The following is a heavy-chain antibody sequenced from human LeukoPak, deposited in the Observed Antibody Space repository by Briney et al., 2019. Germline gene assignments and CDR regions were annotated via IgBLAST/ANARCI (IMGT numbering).Heavy chain of an antibody. Sequence: SVKVSCKASGGTFSSYAISWVRQAPGQGLEWMGRIIPILGIANYAQKFQGRVTITADKSTSTAYMELSSLRSEDTAVYYCARMPSYGVSTDYWGQGTLVTVSS. CDR3: ARMPSYGVSTDY. CDR1: GGTFSSYA. J-gene: IGHJ4*02. D-gene: IGHD4-17*01. CDR2: IIPILGIA. V-gene: IGHV1-69*04.